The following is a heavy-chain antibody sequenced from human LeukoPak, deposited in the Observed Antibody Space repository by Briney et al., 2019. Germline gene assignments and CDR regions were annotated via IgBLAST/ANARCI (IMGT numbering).Heavy chain of an antibody. CDR1: GFTFSDYW. Sequence: GGSLRLSCAASGFTFSDYWMNWVRQAPGKGLEWVANIKEDGSEKYYVDSVRGRFTISRDNAKNSLYLQMNSLRAEDSAVYYCARYHWNDVAYWGQGTLVSVSS. CDR2: IKEDGSEK. D-gene: IGHD1-1*01. V-gene: IGHV3-7*01. CDR3: ARYHWNDVAY. J-gene: IGHJ4*02.